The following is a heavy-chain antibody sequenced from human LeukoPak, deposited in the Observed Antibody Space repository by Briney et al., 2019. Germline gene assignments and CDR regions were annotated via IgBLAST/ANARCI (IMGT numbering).Heavy chain of an antibody. J-gene: IGHJ4*02. V-gene: IGHV1-18*01. CDR2: ISAYNGNT. Sequence: ASVKVSCKASGYTFTSYGISWVRQAPGQGLEWMGWISAYNGNTNYAQKLQGRVTMTTDTSTSTAYMELRSLRSDDTAVYYCARDYVPGITMVRGDYWGQGTLVTVSS. CDR3: ARDYVPGITMVRGDY. CDR1: GYTFTSYG. D-gene: IGHD3-10*01.